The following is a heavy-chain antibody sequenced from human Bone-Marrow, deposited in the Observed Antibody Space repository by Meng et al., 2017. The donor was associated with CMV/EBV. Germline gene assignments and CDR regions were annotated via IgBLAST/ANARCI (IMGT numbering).Heavy chain of an antibody. V-gene: IGHV4-39*07. CDR2: IYYSGST. Sequence: SETLSLTCTVSDDSISRNRYYWGWIRQPPGKGLEWIGSIYYSGSTSYNPSLKSRVTISVDMSKNQFSLKLSSVTAADTAMYYCARGVEKTYYDILTGYGAQNWFDPWGQGTLVTVSS. CDR1: DDSISRNRYY. D-gene: IGHD3-9*01. CDR3: ARGVEKTYYDILTGYGAQNWFDP. J-gene: IGHJ5*02.